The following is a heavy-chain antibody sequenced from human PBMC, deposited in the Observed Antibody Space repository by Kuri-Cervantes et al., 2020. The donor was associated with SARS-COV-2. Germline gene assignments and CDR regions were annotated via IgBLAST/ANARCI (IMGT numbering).Heavy chain of an antibody. CDR3: ATVPPCGGDCYSWYFQH. J-gene: IGHJ1*01. V-gene: IGHV1-18*04. Sequence: ASVKVSCKASGYTFTSYGISWVRQAPGQGLEWMGWISAFNGNTNYAQKLQGRVTMTTDTSTSTVYMELSSLRSEGTAVYYCATVPPCGGDCYSWYFQHWGQDTLVTVSS. D-gene: IGHD2-21*01. CDR1: GYTFTSYG. CDR2: ISAFNGNT.